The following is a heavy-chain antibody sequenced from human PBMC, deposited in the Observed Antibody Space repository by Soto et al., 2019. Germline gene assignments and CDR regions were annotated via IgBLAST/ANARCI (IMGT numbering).Heavy chain of an antibody. CDR3: ARDRAVSARGSFDY. CDR1: VGSVSSTNW. J-gene: IGHJ4*02. V-gene: IGHV4-4*02. CDR2: IYHSGST. D-gene: IGHD6-19*01. Sequence: QVQLQESGPGLVEPSGTLSLTCAVSVGSVSSTNWWSWVRQPPGKGLEWIGEIYHSGSTYYNPSLKSRVTISVDKSKNQFSLRLSSVTAADTAVYFCARDRAVSARGSFDYWGQGTLVTVSS.